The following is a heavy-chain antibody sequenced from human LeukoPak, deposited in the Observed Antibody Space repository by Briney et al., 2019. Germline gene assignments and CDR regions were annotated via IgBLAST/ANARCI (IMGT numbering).Heavy chain of an antibody. D-gene: IGHD3-22*01. Sequence: ASVKVSCKASGYTFTDYYMHWVRQAPGQGLEWMGWIYPNSGGTTYAQKFQGRVTMTRDTSISTAYMELSRLRSDDTAVYYCARGSSGYIADYWGRGTLVTASS. J-gene: IGHJ4*02. CDR2: IYPNSGGT. V-gene: IGHV1-2*02. CDR3: ARGSSGYIADY. CDR1: GYTFTDYY.